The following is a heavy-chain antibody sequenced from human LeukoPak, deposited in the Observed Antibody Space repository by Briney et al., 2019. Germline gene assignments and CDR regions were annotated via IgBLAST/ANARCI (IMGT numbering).Heavy chain of an antibody. J-gene: IGHJ4*02. D-gene: IGHD3-3*01. CDR2: ISGDGGST. V-gene: IGHV3-43*02. CDR3: AKDSIWSGYYPLFVY. Sequence: SGGSLRHSCAASGVTLDDYARHWVRHAPGKGLEWVSLISGDGGSTYYGDSVKGRFTISRDNSKNSLYLQMNSLRTEATALYYCAKDSIWSGYYPLFVYSGQGNLVTVSS. CDR1: GVTLDDYA.